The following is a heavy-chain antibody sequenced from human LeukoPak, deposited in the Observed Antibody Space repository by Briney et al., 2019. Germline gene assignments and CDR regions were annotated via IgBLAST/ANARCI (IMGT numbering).Heavy chain of an antibody. CDR2: INPSGGST. D-gene: IGHD3-10*01. V-gene: IGHV1-46*01. J-gene: IGHJ4*02. CDR3: ARGMVRGVIPFDY. Sequence: ASAKVSCKASGYTFTNYYMHWVRQAPGQGLEWMGIINPSGGSTGYAQKCQGRVTITADEYTSTAYMELSSLRSEDTAVYYCARGMVRGVIPFDYWGQGTLVTVSS. CDR1: GYTFTNYY.